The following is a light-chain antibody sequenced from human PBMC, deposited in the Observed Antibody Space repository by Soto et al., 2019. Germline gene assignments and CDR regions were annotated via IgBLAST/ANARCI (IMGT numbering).Light chain of an antibody. J-gene: IGKJ1*01. V-gene: IGKV3-20*01. CDR2: GAS. Sequence: EIVLTQSPGTLSLSPGERATLSCWASQSVSSSYLAWYQQKPGQAPRLLIYGASSRATGIPDRFSGSGSGTDFTLTISRLEPEDFAVYYCQQYDSSPPWTVGQGTKVEIK. CDR3: QQYDSSPPWT. CDR1: QSVSSSY.